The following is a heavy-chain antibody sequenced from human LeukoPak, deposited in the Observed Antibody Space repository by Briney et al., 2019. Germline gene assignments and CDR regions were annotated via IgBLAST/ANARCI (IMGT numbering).Heavy chain of an antibody. Sequence: SETLSLTCTVSGGSISSYYWSWIRQPPGKGLEWIGYIYYSGNTNYNPSLKSRVTISVDTSKNQFSLKLSSVTAADTAVYYCARALAVAGTYYYYMDVWGKGTTVTISS. CDR2: IYYSGNT. CDR1: GGSISSYY. D-gene: IGHD6-19*01. V-gene: IGHV4-59*08. J-gene: IGHJ6*03. CDR3: ARALAVAGTYYYYMDV.